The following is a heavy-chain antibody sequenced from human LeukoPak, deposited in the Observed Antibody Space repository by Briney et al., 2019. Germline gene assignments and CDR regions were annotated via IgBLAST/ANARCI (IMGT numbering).Heavy chain of an antibody. CDR2: INHSGST. CDR3: ARGRGPSGSPDY. D-gene: IGHD1-26*01. Sequence: SETLSLTCAAYGGSFSGYYWSWIRQPPGKGLEWIGEINHSGSTNYNPSLKSRVTISVDTSKNQFSLRLSSVTAADTAVYYCARGRGPSGSPDYWGQGTLVTVSS. CDR1: GGSFSGYY. V-gene: IGHV4-34*01. J-gene: IGHJ4*02.